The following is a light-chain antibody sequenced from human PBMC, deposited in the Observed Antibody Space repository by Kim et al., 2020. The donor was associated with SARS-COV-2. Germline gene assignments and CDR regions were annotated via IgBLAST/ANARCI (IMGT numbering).Light chain of an antibody. J-gene: IGLJ2*01. CDR2: EVS. CDR3: SSYTGTNNVV. Sequence: QSALTQPPSASGSPGQSVTISCTGTSSDVGGYNYVSWYQQHPGKAPKLMIYEVSKRPSGVPDRFSGSKSGKTASLTVSGLQAEDDADYYCSSYTGTNNVVFGGGTKRTVL. V-gene: IGLV2-8*01. CDR1: SSDVGGYNY.